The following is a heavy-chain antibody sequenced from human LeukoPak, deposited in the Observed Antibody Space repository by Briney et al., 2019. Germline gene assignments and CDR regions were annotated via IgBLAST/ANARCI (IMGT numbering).Heavy chain of an antibody. D-gene: IGHD6-13*01. Sequence: PGRSLRLSCAASGFTFDDYAMHWVRQAPGKGLEWVSGISWNSGSIGYADSVKGRFTISRDNAKNSLYLQMNSLRAEDTALYYCAKGQNSMAAAGFDYWGQGTLVPVSS. CDR3: AKGQNSMAAAGFDY. CDR1: GFTFDDYA. CDR2: ISWNSGSI. J-gene: IGHJ4*02. V-gene: IGHV3-9*01.